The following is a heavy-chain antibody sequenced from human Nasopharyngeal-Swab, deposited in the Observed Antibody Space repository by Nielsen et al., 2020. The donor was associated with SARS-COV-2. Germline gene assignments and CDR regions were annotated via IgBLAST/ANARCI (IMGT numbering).Heavy chain of an antibody. V-gene: IGHV3-7*01. CDR1: GGSGSTYW. Sequence: GESLKISCAACGGSGSTYWMSWVRQAPGKGLEWVANINQDGSEQYYVDSVKGRFTISRDNAKTSLYLQMNSLRADDTAVYYCARDLAGSDYWGQGTLGTVSS. D-gene: IGHD6-13*01. CDR3: ARDLAGSDY. CDR2: INQDGSEQ. J-gene: IGHJ4*02.